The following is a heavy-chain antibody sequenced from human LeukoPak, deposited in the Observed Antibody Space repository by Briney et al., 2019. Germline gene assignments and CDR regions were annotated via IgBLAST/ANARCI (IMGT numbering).Heavy chain of an antibody. J-gene: IGHJ5*02. CDR2: IYYSGST. D-gene: IGHD6-19*01. CDR1: GGSISSYY. CDR3: ARAGSGVFDP. V-gene: IGHV4-59*01. Sequence: SGTLSLTCTVSGGSISSYYWSWIRQPPGKGLEWIGYIYYSGSTNYNPSLKSRVTISVDTSKNQFSLKLSSVTAADTAVYYCARAGSGVFDPWGQGTLVPVSS.